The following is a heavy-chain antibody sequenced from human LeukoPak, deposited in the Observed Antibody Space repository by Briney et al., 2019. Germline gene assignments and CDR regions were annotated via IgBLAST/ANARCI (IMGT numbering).Heavy chain of an antibody. CDR2: INHSGST. J-gene: IGHJ4*02. CDR1: GGSFSGYY. V-gene: IGHV4-34*01. CDR3: ARPPGDY. Sequence: SETLSLTCAVYGGSFSGYYWSWIRQPPGKGLEWIGEINHSGSTNYNPSLKSRVTISVDTSKNQFSLKLSSVTAEDTAVYYCARPPGDYWGQGTLVTVSS.